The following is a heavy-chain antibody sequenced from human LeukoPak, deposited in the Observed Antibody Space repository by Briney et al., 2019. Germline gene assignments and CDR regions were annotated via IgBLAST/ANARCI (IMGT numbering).Heavy chain of an antibody. CDR3: AKDPYGTRYFDY. Sequence: GGSLRLSCAASGFTFSSHALSWVRQAPGKGLEWVSFLSGSGYNTYYADSVKGRFTISRDNSKNTVYLRMNSLRAEDTAVYYCAKDPYGTRYFDYWGQGTLVTVSS. D-gene: IGHD2-2*01. CDR1: GFTFSSHA. J-gene: IGHJ4*02. CDR2: LSGSGYNT. V-gene: IGHV3-23*01.